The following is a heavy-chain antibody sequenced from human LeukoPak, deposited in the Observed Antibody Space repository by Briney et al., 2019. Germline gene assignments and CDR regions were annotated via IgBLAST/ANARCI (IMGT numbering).Heavy chain of an antibody. D-gene: IGHD3-10*01. V-gene: IGHV3-11*01. CDR3: ARRSVTMVRGVRLGYDAFDI. CDR1: GFTFSDYY. CDR2: ISSSGSTI. Sequence: GGSLRLSCAASGFTFSDYYMSWIRQAPGKGLEWVSYISSSGSTIHYADSVKGRFNISRDNAKNSLYLQMNSLRAENTAVYYCARRSVTMVRGVRLGYDAFDIWGQGTMVTVSS. J-gene: IGHJ3*02.